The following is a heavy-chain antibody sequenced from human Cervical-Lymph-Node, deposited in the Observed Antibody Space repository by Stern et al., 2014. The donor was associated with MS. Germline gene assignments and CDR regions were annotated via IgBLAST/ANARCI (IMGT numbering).Heavy chain of an antibody. CDR1: GFTFSSYA. CDR2: ISDNADTT. D-gene: IGHD3-22*01. CDR3: AKDQQPVVVMSPFQH. V-gene: IGHV3-23*04. J-gene: IGHJ1*01. Sequence: EVQLVESGGGLVQPGGSLRLSCAATGFTFSSYATNWVRQAPGKGLEWVSVISDNADTTYYADSVKGRFTISRDNSKNTLYLQMISLRAEDTAVYYCAKDQQPVVVMSPFQHWGQGTLVTVSS.